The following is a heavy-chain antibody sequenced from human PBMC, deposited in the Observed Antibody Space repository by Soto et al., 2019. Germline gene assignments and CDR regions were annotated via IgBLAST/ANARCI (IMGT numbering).Heavy chain of an antibody. CDR3: AREVQPVVRREYDC. CDR2: VSGGGTT. Sequence: EVQLVESGGDLVKPGGSLRLSCAVSGFTFSSCTMNWVRQAPGKGLEWVSSVSGGGTTYYADSVKGRFTISRGNARNSLYLQMNSLRTEDTAVYYCAREVQPVVRREYDCWGQGTLVTVSS. J-gene: IGHJ4*02. D-gene: IGHD1-1*01. CDR1: GFTFSSCT. V-gene: IGHV3-21*01.